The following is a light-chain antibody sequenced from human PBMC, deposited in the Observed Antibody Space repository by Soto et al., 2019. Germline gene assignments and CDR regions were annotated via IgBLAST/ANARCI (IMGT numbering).Light chain of an antibody. Sequence: QSVLTQPASVSGSPGQSITISCTGTSSDVGAYNFVSWYQHHPGRAPKLIIYEVTIRPSGVSNRFSGSKSGNTASLTISGLQAEDEADYYCSSYTTSSTVVFGGGTQLTVL. CDR2: EVT. J-gene: IGLJ2*01. V-gene: IGLV2-14*01. CDR1: SSDVGAYNF. CDR3: SSYTTSSTVV.